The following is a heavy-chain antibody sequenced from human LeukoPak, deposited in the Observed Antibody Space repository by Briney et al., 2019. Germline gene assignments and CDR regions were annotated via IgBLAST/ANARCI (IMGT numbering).Heavy chain of an antibody. CDR1: GGSFSGYY. Sequence: SETLSLTCAVYGGSFSGYYWSWIRQPPGKGLEWVGEINHSGSTNYNPSLKSRVTISVDTSKNQFSLKLSSVTAADTAVYYCARVGYSYGYFDYWGQGTLVTVSS. J-gene: IGHJ4*02. CDR2: INHSGST. D-gene: IGHD5-18*01. V-gene: IGHV4-34*01. CDR3: ARVGYSYGYFDY.